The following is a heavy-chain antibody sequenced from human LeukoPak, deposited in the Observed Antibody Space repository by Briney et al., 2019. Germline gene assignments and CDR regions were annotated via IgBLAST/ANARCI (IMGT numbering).Heavy chain of an antibody. Sequence: SGTLSLTCTVSGGSISSSSDYWGWIRQAPGKGLEWIGSFFVSGSTHYNPSLRSRATLFVDTSKNQFSLKLTSMTAADAATYFCARQFATAAADTRGYFDYWGQGTVVAVSS. V-gene: IGHV4-39*01. J-gene: IGHJ4*02. D-gene: IGHD6-25*01. CDR2: FFVSGST. CDR3: ARQFATAAADTRGYFDY. CDR1: GGSISSSSDY.